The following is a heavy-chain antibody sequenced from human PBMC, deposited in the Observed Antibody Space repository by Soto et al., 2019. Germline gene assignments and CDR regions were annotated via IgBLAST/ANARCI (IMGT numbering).Heavy chain of an antibody. V-gene: IGHV4-30-4*01. Sequence: PSETLSLTCTDSGGSISRGDYYWSWIRQPPGKGLEWIGYIYYSGSTYYNPSLKSRVTISVDTSKNQFSLKLTSVTAADTAVYYCARVFTLIPNWFAPWGQGTLVTVSS. CDR3: ARVFTLIPNWFAP. CDR2: IYYSGST. CDR1: GGSISRGDYY. J-gene: IGHJ5*02. D-gene: IGHD2-15*01.